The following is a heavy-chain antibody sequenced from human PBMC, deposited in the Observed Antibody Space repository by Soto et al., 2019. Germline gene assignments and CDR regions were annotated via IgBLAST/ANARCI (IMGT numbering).Heavy chain of an antibody. CDR3: AREGASGSHIGY. CDR2: IIPILGTA. Sequence: QVQLVQSGAEVQKPGSSVKVSCKASGGTFSSYAISWVRQAPGQGLEWMGGIIPILGTANYAQKFQGRVTITADESTSTAYMELSILRSEDTAVYYCAREGASGSHIGYWGQGTLVTVSS. CDR1: GGTFSSYA. J-gene: IGHJ4*02. D-gene: IGHD3-22*01. V-gene: IGHV1-69*01.